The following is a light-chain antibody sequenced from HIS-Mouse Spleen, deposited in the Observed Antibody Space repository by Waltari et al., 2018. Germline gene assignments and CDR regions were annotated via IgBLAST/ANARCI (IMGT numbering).Light chain of an antibody. Sequence: QSALTQPRSVSGSPGQPVTISCTGTSSDVGGYNSGSWYQQHPGKAPKLMIYDVSKRPSGVPDRFSGSKSGNTASLTISGLQAEDEADYYCCSYAGSYTLVFGGGTKLTVL. J-gene: IGLJ2*01. CDR1: SSDVGGYNS. CDR2: DVS. V-gene: IGLV2-11*01. CDR3: CSYAGSYTLV.